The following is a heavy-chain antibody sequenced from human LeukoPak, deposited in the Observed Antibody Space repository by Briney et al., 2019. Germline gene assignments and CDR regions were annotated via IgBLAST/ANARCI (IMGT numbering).Heavy chain of an antibody. D-gene: IGHD5-12*01. Sequence: GRSLRLSCAASGLTFDDYAMHWVRQAPGKGLEWVSGISWNSGSIGYADSVKGRFTISRDNAKNSLYLQMNSLRAEDTALYYCAKAVSRGGSFDYWGQGTLVTVSS. CDR3: AKAVSRGGSFDY. CDR2: ISWNSGSI. V-gene: IGHV3-9*01. CDR1: GLTFDDYA. J-gene: IGHJ4*02.